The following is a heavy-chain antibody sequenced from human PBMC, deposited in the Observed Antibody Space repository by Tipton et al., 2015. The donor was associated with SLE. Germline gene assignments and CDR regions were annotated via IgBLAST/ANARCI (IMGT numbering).Heavy chain of an antibody. CDR3: ARDSDDILTGYYHFDY. CDR1: GFTFSGHA. Sequence: SLRLSCAASGFTFSGHAMSWVRQAPGKGLEWVSTISSSGGSTYDADSVRGRFTISRDNSKDTVNLQLNSLRVEDTTVYYCARDSDDILTGYYHFDYWGQGTLVTVSS. V-gene: IGHV3-23*01. J-gene: IGHJ4*02. D-gene: IGHD3-9*01. CDR2: ISSSGGST.